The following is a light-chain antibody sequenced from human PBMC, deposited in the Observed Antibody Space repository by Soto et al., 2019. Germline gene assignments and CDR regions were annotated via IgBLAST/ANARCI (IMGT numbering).Light chain of an antibody. V-gene: IGKV1-33*01. CDR3: DQYDDLRFT. CDR2: NAS. Sequence: DIQMTQSPSSLSASVGDRVTITCQASQDISKYLNWYQQKPGKAPNLLIYNASNLETGVPSRFSGSGSGIDFTYAMSSLQLEDIAIYDCDQYDDLRFTFGPGTKVDIK. CDR1: QDISKY. J-gene: IGKJ3*01.